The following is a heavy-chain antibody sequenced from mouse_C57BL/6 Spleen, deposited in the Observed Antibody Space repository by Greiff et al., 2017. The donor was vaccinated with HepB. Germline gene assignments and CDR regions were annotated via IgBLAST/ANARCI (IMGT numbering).Heavy chain of an antibody. Sequence: VQLQQSGPELVKPGASVKLSCKASGYTFTSYDINWVKQRPGQGLEWIGWIYPRDGSTKYNEKFKGKATLTVDTSSSTAYMELHSLTSEDSAVYFCARYFITAVVVPDAMDYWGQGTSVTVSS. J-gene: IGHJ4*01. CDR1: GYTFTSYD. D-gene: IGHD1-1*01. CDR3: ARYFITAVVVPDAMDY. CDR2: IYPRDGST. V-gene: IGHV1-85*01.